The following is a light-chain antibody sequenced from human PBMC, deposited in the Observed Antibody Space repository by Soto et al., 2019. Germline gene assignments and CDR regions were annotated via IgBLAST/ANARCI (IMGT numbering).Light chain of an antibody. CDR3: QQYNNWPKA. J-gene: IGKJ2*01. Sequence: EMVMTQSPATLSVSPGERATLSCRASQSISSNLAWYQQKAGQAPRLLIYGASTRATGIPARFSGSGSGTEFPLTISSLHSEDFAVYYCQQYNNWPKAFGQGTKLEIK. CDR2: GAS. V-gene: IGKV3-15*01. CDR1: QSISSN.